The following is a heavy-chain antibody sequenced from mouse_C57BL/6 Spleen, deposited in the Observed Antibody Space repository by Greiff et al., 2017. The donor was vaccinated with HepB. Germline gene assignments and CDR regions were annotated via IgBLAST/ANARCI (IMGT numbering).Heavy chain of an antibody. V-gene: IGHV1-64*01. CDR1: GYTFTSYW. Sequence: QVQLKQPGAELVKPGASVKLSCKASGYTFTSYWMHWVKQRPGQGLEWIGMIHPNSGSTNYNEKFKSKATLTVDKSSSTAYMQLSSLTSEDSAVYYCARSRYYSNGYYAMDYWGQGTSVTVSS. CDR3: ARSRYYSNGYYAMDY. D-gene: IGHD2-5*01. J-gene: IGHJ4*01. CDR2: IHPNSGST.